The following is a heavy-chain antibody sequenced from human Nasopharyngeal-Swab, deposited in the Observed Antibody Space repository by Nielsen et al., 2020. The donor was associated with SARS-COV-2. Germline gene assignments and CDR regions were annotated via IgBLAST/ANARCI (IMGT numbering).Heavy chain of an antibody. J-gene: IGHJ4*02. Sequence: GESLKISCAASGFTFSGYAIHWVRQAPGKGLEWVAVLSYDGRSTFYADSVKGRFTISRDDAMNSLYLQMNSLRAEDTAVYYCATHNDYRFENWGQGTLVSVSS. V-gene: IGHV3-30*04. D-gene: IGHD4-11*01. CDR2: LSYDGRST. CDR1: GFTFSGYA. CDR3: ATHNDYRFEN.